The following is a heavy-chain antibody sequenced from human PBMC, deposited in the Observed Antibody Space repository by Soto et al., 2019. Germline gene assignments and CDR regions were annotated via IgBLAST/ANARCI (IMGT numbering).Heavy chain of an antibody. D-gene: IGHD4-17*01. CDR2: MNPNSGNT. Sequence: QVQLVQSGAEVKKPGASVKVSCKASGYTFPSYDISSVRQATGQGLKWMGWMNPNSGNTGFAQKFQGRVTLTRNTSISTAYMELSSLRSEDTAVYYCARSTNDYGDRHWGQGTLVTVSS. V-gene: IGHV1-8*01. CDR3: ARSTNDYGDRH. CDR1: GYTFPSYD. J-gene: IGHJ4*02.